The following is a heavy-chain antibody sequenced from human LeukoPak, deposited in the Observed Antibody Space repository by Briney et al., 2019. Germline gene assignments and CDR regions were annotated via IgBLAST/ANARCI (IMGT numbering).Heavy chain of an antibody. J-gene: IGHJ4*02. V-gene: IGHV4-39*01. CDR1: GGSISSSSYY. CDR3: ARRLRRTHYFDH. CDR2: IYYSGST. Sequence: SETLSLTCTVSGGSISSSSYYWGWIRQPPGKGLEWIGTIYYSGSTFSNPSFRSRVTISVDTSQNQFSLKLSSVTAADTAVYYCARRLRRTHYFDHWGQGTLVTVSS. D-gene: IGHD1/OR15-1a*01.